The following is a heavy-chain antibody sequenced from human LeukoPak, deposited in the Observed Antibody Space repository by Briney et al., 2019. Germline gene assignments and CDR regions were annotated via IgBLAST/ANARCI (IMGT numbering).Heavy chain of an antibody. CDR2: IYTSGST. D-gene: IGHD6-13*01. CDR3: ARDPPGGAAHYYYGMDV. J-gene: IGHJ6*02. CDR1: GGSISSYY. Sequence: KSSETLSLTCTVSGGSISSYYWSWIRQPAGKGLEWIGRIYTSGSTNYNPSLKSRVTMSVDTSKNQFSLKLSSVTAADTAVYYCARDPPGGAAHYYYGMDVWGQGTTVTVSS. V-gene: IGHV4-4*07.